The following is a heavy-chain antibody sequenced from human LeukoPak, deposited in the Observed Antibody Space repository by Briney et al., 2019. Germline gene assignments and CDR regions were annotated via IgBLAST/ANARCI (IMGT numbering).Heavy chain of an antibody. J-gene: IGHJ5*02. CDR1: GGSISSSTYY. CDR3: ARGGSLNP. V-gene: IGHV4-39*07. CDR2: IYYSGST. D-gene: IGHD3-16*01. Sequence: PSETLSLTCTVSGGSISSSTYYWGWIRQPPGKGLEWIGSIYYSGSTYYNPSLKSRVTISVDTSKNQFSLKLSSVTAADTAVYYCARGGSLNPWGQGTLVTVSS.